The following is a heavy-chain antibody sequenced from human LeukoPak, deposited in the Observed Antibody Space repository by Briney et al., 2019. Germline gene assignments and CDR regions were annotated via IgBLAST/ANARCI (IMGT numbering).Heavy chain of an antibody. CDR2: ISSSGSTI. CDR1: GFTFSSYE. CDR3: AREGGEWELLRTFDY. D-gene: IGHD1-26*01. V-gene: IGHV3-48*03. Sequence: GGSLRLSCAASGFTFSSYEMNWVRQAPGKGLEWVSYISSSGSTIYYADSVKGRCTISRDNAKNSLYLQMNSLRAEDTAVYYCAREGGEWELLRTFDYWGQGTLVTVSS. J-gene: IGHJ4*02.